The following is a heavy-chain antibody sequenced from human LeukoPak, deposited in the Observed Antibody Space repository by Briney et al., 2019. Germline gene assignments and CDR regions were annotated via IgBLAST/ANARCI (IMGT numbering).Heavy chain of an antibody. J-gene: IGHJ4*02. CDR2: ISSSGSTI. CDR3: ARDLSGTMVRGFFDY. D-gene: IGHD3-10*01. V-gene: IGHV3-11*04. CDR1: GFTFSDYY. Sequence: GGSLRLSCAASGFTFSDYYMSWIREAPGKGLEWASYISSSGSTIYYADSVKGRFTISRDNAKNSLYLQMNSLRAEDTAVYYCARDLSGTMVRGFFDYWGQGTLVTVSS.